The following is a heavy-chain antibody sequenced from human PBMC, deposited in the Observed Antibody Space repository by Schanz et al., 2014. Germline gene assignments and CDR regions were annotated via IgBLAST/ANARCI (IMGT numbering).Heavy chain of an antibody. Sequence: EVHLLESGGGLVQPGGSLRLSCAASGFTFSNHALSWVRQAPGKGLEWVSGIGGSGDSTHYADSVKGRFIISRDNSKNTLYLQVNNLSAEDTAVYYCAKAKSGAHGAFDIWGQGTMVTVSS. CDR3: AKAKSGAHGAFDI. J-gene: IGHJ3*02. V-gene: IGHV3-23*01. CDR1: GFTFSNHA. CDR2: IGGSGDST.